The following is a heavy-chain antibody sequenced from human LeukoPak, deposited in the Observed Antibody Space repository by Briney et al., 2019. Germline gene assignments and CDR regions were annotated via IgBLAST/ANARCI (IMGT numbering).Heavy chain of an antibody. D-gene: IGHD3-10*01. J-gene: IGHJ4*02. CDR2: ISGGAGGA. CDR3: AKDGGYGSGSYYPDY. V-gene: IGHV3-23*01. Sequence: GGSLRLSCAASGFTFSNYAMNWVRQAPGKGLEWGSSISGGAGGAAYADSVKGRFIMSRDNSKNTLYLQMNSLRAEDTAVYYCAKDGGYGSGSYYPDYWGQGTLVTVSS. CDR1: GFTFSNYA.